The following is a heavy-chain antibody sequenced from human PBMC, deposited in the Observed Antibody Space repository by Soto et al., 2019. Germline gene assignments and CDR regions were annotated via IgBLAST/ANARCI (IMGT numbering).Heavy chain of an antibody. CDR1: GGTFSSYA. CDR3: ARQHSISSGGDYYYYGMDV. J-gene: IGHJ6*02. Sequence: QVQLVQSGAEVKKPGSSVKVSCKASGGTFSSYAISWVRQAPGQGLEWMGGIIPIFGTANYAQKCQGRVTITADKSTSTAYMEVSSLRSEVTAVYYCARQHSISSGGDYYYYGMDVWGQGTTVTVSS. V-gene: IGHV1-69*06. D-gene: IGHD6-6*01. CDR2: IIPIFGTA.